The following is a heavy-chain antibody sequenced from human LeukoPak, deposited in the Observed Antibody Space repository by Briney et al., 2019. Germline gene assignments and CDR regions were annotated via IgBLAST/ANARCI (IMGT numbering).Heavy chain of an antibody. CDR3: AREDSSGSNTVDY. CDR1: GDSVSSNGAA. D-gene: IGHD3-22*01. V-gene: IGHV6-1*01. Sequence: SQTLSLTCAISGDSVSSNGAAWNWIRQSPSKGLEWLGRTYYRSKWYNDYEVSVKSRITINPDTSKNQFSLQLNSVTPEDTAVYYCAREDSSGSNTVDYWGQGTLVTVSS. CDR2: TYYRSKWYN. J-gene: IGHJ4*02.